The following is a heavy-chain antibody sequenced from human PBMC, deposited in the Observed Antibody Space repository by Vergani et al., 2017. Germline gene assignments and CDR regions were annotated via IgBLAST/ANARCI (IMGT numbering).Heavy chain of an antibody. Sequence: QVPLQQWGAGLLKPSETLSLTCAVYGGSFSGYFWSWLRQPPGKGLEWIGEVNHSGSTIYNPSLKSRVTISVDTSKNQFSLKLSSVTAADTAVYYCARGKLVPYYYYYGMDVWGQGTTVTVPS. V-gene: IGHV4-34*01. CDR1: GGSFSGYF. CDR2: VNHSGST. J-gene: IGHJ6*02. D-gene: IGHD6-13*01. CDR3: ARGKLVPYYYYYGMDV.